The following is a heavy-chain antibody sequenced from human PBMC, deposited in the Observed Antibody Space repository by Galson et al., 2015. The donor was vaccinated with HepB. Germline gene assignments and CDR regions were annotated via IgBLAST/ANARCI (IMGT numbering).Heavy chain of an antibody. Sequence: SLRLSCAASGFTFSTYWMHWVRQAPGKGLVWVSRINSDGSSTSYADSVKGRFTISRDNAKNTLYLQMNSLRAEDTAVYYCARVELPNYPYYYYGMDVWGQGTTVTVSS. D-gene: IGHD1-7*01. CDR2: INSDGSST. CDR1: GFTFSTYW. J-gene: IGHJ6*02. CDR3: ARVELPNYPYYYYGMDV. V-gene: IGHV3-74*01.